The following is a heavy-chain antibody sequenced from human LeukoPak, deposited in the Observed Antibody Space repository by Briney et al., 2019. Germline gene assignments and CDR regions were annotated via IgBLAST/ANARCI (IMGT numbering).Heavy chain of an antibody. J-gene: IGHJ4*02. D-gene: IGHD3-22*01. V-gene: IGHV3-21*04. CDR1: GFTFSSYS. CDR2: ISSSSSYI. Sequence: GGSLRLSCAASGFTFSSYSMNWVRQAPGKGLEWVSSISSSSSYIYYADSVKGRFTISRDNAKNTLYLQMNSLRAEDTAVYYCAKTYYDDSSNYPPKDYWGQGTLVTVSS. CDR3: AKTYYDDSSNYPPKDY.